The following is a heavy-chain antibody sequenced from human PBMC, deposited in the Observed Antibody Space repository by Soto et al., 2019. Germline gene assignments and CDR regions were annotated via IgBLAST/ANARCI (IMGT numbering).Heavy chain of an antibody. J-gene: IGHJ4*02. Sequence: PSETLSLTCTVSGGSISSDDYYWSWIRQPPGKGLEWIGYIYYSGSTSYSPSLKSRLTISLDTSKNQFSLKLSSVSAADTAVYYCARDRSNSPDYFDYWGQGTLVTVSS. D-gene: IGHD6-6*01. V-gene: IGHV4-30-4*01. CDR3: ARDRSNSPDYFDY. CDR2: IYYSGST. CDR1: GGSISSDDYY.